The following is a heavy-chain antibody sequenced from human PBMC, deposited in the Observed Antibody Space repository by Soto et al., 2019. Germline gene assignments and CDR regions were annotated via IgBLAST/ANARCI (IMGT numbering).Heavy chain of an antibody. CDR1: GFTFSGYW. CDR2: INMDGTST. J-gene: IGHJ4*02. Sequence: EVQLVESGGGLVQPGGSLRLSCVASGFTFSGYWMHWVRQAAGKGLVWVSRINMDGTSTNYADSVKGRFTISRDNAKNTLYLQMNSLSVDDTAVYYCARGPRGLYHHDYWGQGALGTVS. D-gene: IGHD2-8*02. V-gene: IGHV3-74*01. CDR3: ARGPRGLYHHDY.